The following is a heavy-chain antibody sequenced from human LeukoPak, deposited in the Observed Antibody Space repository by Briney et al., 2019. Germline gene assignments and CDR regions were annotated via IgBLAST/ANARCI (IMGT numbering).Heavy chain of an antibody. V-gene: IGHV1-46*01. CDR2: INPSGGST. D-gene: IGHD3-22*01. J-gene: IGHJ4*02. Sequence: ASVKVSCKASGYTFTSYYMHWVRQAPGQGLEWMGIINPSGGSTSYTQKFQGRVTMTRDTSTSTVYMELSSLRSEDTAVYYCASTLDPDYYDSSGYYYPGLDYWGQGTLVTVSS. CDR1: GYTFTSYY. CDR3: ASTLDPDYYDSSGYYYPGLDY.